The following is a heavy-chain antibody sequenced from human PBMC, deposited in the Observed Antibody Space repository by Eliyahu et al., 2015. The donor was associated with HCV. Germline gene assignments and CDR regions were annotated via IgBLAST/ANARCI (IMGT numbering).Heavy chain of an antibody. CDR3: AKGSLAAAGMD. CDR1: GFTFSDYG. D-gene: IGHD6-13*01. J-gene: IGHJ1*01. V-gene: IGHV3-30*18. CDR2: ISHDGSKR. Sequence: QVQLVESGGGVVQXGRSRGLSCAASGFTFSDYGMHWVRQAPGKGLEWVAVISHDGSKRYYADSVKGRFTISREDSKSTLYLQMNGLRGEDTAVYYCAKGSLAAAGMDWGQGTLVTVFS.